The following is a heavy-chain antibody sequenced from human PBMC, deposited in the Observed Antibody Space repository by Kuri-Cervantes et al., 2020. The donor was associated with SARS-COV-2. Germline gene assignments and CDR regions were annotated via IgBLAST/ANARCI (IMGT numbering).Heavy chain of an antibody. V-gene: IGHV4-34*01. CDR1: GGSLSYYN. CDR3: ARAELGLCWFFDI. D-gene: IGHD1-26*01. CDR2: INHSGST. J-gene: IGHJ2*01. Sequence: GSLRLSCEVYGGSLSYYNWSWVRQPPGKGLERIGEINHSGSTNYNPSLKSRVTISGDKSKNQFSLKLSSVTAADTAVYYCARAELGLCWFFDIWGRGTLVTVSS.